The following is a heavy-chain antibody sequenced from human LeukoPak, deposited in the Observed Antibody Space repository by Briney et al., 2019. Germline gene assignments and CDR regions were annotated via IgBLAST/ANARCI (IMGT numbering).Heavy chain of an antibody. CDR1: GFTVSSNY. J-gene: IGHJ4*02. CDR3: ARDVGVYDSSDDY. V-gene: IGHV3-53*01. CDR2: IYSGGST. Sequence: GGSLRLSCAASGFTVSSNYMSWVRQAPGKGLEWVSVIYSGGSTYYADSVKGRFTISRDNSKNTLYLQMNSLRAEDTAVYYCARDVGVYDSSDDYWGQGTLVTVSS. D-gene: IGHD3-22*01.